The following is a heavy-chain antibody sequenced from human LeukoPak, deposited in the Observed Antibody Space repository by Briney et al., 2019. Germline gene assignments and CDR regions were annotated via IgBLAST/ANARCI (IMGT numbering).Heavy chain of an antibody. V-gene: IGHV4-31*11. CDR3: ARGADAHKVAY. D-gene: IGHD2-2*01. Sequence: PSETLSLTCAVAGGSINGGGYYWNWVRQHPGKGLEWIGCIHPTGNLYYNPSQTGRSTISVDTSKSHFSLNLTSVTAADTAVYYCARGADAHKVAYWSQGTLVTVSS. CDR1: GGSINGGGYY. CDR2: IHPTGNL. J-gene: IGHJ4*02.